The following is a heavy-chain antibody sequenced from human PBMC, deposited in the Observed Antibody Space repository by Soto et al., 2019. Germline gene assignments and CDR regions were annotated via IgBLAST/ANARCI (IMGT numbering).Heavy chain of an antibody. CDR2: IYTSGST. J-gene: IGHJ4*02. CDR1: GGSISSYY. Sequence: PAETLCLTCIVSGGSISSYYWSWIRQPAGKGLDWIGRIYTSGSTNYNPSLKSRVTMSVDTSKNQFSLNLSSVTAADTAVYYCARAGSYYDSSGYYADYWGQGTLVTV. V-gene: IGHV4-4*07. D-gene: IGHD3-22*01. CDR3: ARAGSYYDSSGYYADY.